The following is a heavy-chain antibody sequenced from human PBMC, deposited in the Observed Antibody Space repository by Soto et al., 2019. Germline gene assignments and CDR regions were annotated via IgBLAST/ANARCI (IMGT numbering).Heavy chain of an antibody. D-gene: IGHD2-2*01. CDR1: GYSFTNYW. Sequence: GESLKISCEGSGYSFTNYWIGWVRQMPGKGLEWMGIIYPGDSETRYSPSFQGQVTISADKSINTAYLQWSSLKASDTAMYYCARHSYCSSTSCYYYYGMDVWGQGTTVTVSS. CDR2: IYPGDSET. V-gene: IGHV5-51*01. CDR3: ARHSYCSSTSCYYYYGMDV. J-gene: IGHJ6*02.